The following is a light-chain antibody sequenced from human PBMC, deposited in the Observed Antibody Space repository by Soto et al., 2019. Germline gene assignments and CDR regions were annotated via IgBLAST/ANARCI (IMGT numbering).Light chain of an antibody. CDR2: GAS. CDR1: QSVSSN. CDR3: QQYNYWPPWT. Sequence: EIVMTQSPATLSVSPGERATLSCWASQSVSSNLAWYQHKSGQAPRLLIYGASTRATGIPARFSGSGSGTEFTLTISSLQSEDFAVYYCQQYNYWPPWTFGQGTKVDIK. V-gene: IGKV3-15*01. J-gene: IGKJ1*01.